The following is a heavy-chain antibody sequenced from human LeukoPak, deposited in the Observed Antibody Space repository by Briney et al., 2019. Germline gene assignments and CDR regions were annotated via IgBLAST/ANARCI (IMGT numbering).Heavy chain of an antibody. CDR2: IKQDGSEK. CDR3: ARDQDYYGSGTQDY. J-gene: IGHJ4*02. V-gene: IGHV3-7*01. D-gene: IGHD3-10*01. Sequence: GGSLRLSCAASGFTFSSYWMSWVRQAPGKGLEWVANIKQDGSEKYYVDSVKGRFTISRDNAKNSLYLQMNSLRAEDTAVYYCARDQDYYGSGTQDYWGQGTLVTVSS. CDR1: GFTFSSYW.